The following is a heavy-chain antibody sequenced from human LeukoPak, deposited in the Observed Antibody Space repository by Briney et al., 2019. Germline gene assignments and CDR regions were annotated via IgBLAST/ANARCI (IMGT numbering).Heavy chain of an antibody. CDR1: GYTFTSYY. CDR2: INPSSGST. CDR3: ARPRNPYSSSWPSFDY. V-gene: IGHV1-46*01. D-gene: IGHD6-13*01. Sequence: ASVKVSCKASGYTFTSYYMHWVRQAPGQGLEWMGIINPSSGSTSYAQKFQGRVTMTRDTSTSTVYMELSSLTSEDTAVYYCARPRNPYSSSWPSFDYWGQGTLVTVSS. J-gene: IGHJ4*02.